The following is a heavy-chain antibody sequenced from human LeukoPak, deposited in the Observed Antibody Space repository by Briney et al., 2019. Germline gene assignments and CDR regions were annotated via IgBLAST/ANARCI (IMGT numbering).Heavy chain of an antibody. V-gene: IGHV5-51*01. J-gene: IGHJ4*02. CDR2: IYGADYTT. CDR3: ARRPAGTRTFHY. Sequence: GESLKISYKGSGYSFISYWIGWVRQMPGKGLEWMGVIYGADYTTIYSPPFHGQITISADKSISTAYLQWTSLKASDTAMYYCARRPAGTRTFHYWGQGALVTVSS. D-gene: IGHD1-7*01. CDR1: GYSFISYW.